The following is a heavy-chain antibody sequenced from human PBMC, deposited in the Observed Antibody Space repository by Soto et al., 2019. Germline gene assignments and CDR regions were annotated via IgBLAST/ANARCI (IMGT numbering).Heavy chain of an antibody. CDR1: GGTFSSYA. CDR3: ARGVPLAYCGGDCYSTYGMDV. CDR2: IIPIFGTA. Sequence: QVQLVQSGAEVKKPGSSVKVSCKASGGTFSSYAISWVRQAPGQGLEWMGGIIPIFGTANYAQKFQGRVTITADKSTSTAYMELSSLRSEDTAVYYCARGVPLAYCGGDCYSTYGMDVWGQGTTVTVSS. J-gene: IGHJ6*02. V-gene: IGHV1-69*06. D-gene: IGHD2-21*02.